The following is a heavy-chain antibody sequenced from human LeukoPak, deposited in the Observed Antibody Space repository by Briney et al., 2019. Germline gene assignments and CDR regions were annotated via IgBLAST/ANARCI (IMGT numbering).Heavy chain of an antibody. V-gene: IGHV3-30-3*01. CDR3: AREELELPLLLDY. Sequence: PGGSLRLSCAASGFTFSSYAMHWVRQAPGKGLEWVAVISYDGSNKYYADSVKGRFTISRDNSKNTLYLQMNSLRAEDTAVYYCAREELELPLLLDYWGQGTLVTVSS. J-gene: IGHJ4*02. CDR1: GFTFSSYA. CDR2: ISYDGSNK. D-gene: IGHD1-7*01.